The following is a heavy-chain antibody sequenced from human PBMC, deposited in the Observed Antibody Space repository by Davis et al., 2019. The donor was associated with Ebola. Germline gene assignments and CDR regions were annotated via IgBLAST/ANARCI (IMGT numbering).Heavy chain of an antibody. CDR2: ISAYNGNT. V-gene: IGHV1-18*01. Sequence: ASVKVSCKASGYTFTSYGISWVRQAPGQGLEWMGWISAYNGNTNYAQKLQGRVTMTADTSTSTAYMELRSLRSDDTAVYYCARPNHRENWFDPWGQGTLVTVSS. J-gene: IGHJ5*02. CDR3: ARPNHRENWFDP. CDR1: GYTFTSYG.